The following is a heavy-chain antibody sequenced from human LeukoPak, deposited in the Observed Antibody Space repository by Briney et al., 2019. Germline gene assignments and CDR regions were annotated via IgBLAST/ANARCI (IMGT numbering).Heavy chain of an antibody. D-gene: IGHD2-15*01. CDR1: GYRFTSYS. CDR2: IYPSDSDT. J-gene: IGHJ4*02. V-gene: IGHV5-51*01. Sequence: GESLKISCEGSGYRFTSYSLAWVRQMPGKGLEWMGIIYPSDSDTTYSPSFQGQVTISADRSISTAYLQWSSLKASDTAVYYCARRSCSGATCYQLDYWGQGTLVTVSS. CDR3: ARRSCSGATCYQLDY.